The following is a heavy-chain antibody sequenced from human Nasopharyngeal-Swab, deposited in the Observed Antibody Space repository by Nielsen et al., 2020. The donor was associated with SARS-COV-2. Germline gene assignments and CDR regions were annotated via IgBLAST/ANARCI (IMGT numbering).Heavy chain of an antibody. J-gene: IGHJ6*02. D-gene: IGHD6-6*01. V-gene: IGHV4-39*07. CDR3: ARLSIAARHSYGMDV. Sequence: WIRQPPGKGLEWIGSIYYSGRTYYNPSLKSRVTISVDTSKNQFSLKLSSVTAADTAVYYCARLSIAARHSYGMDVWGQGTTVTVSS. CDR2: IYYSGRT.